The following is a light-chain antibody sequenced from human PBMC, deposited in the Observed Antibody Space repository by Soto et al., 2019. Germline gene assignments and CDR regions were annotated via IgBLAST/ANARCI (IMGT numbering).Light chain of an antibody. Sequence: QIVVTQEASLSVSPGGTVTLTCGLNSGSVSTSHYPSWYQQTPGQPPRTLILNIEGRPSGVPERFSGTIIGRRAALTITGAQSEDESDYYCMLSVGTGVWVFGGGTKLTVL. CDR2: NIE. V-gene: IGLV8-61*01. CDR1: SGSVSTSHY. J-gene: IGLJ3*02. CDR3: MLSVGTGVWV.